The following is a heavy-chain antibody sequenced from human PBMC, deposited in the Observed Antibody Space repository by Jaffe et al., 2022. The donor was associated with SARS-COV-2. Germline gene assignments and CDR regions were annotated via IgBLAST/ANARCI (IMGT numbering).Heavy chain of an antibody. Sequence: QVQLVESGGGVVQPGRSLRLSCAASGFTFSSYAMYWVRQAPGKGLEWVAVISYDGSNKYYADSVKGRFTISRDNSKNTLYLQMNSLRPEDTAVYFCARGSPPDYWGQGTLVTVSS. CDR3: ARGSPPDY. J-gene: IGHJ4*02. CDR2: ISYDGSNK. V-gene: IGHV3-30*04. CDR1: GFTFSSYA.